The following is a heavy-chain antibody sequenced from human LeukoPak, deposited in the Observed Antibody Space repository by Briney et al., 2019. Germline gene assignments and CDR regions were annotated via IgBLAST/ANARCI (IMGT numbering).Heavy chain of an antibody. J-gene: IGHJ6*02. CDR1: GGTFSSYA. CDR3: ARAVVPADRYYYYGMDV. CDR2: IIPIFGTA. V-gene: IGHV1-69*13. D-gene: IGHD2-2*01. Sequence: SVKVSCKASGGTFSSYAISWVRQAPGQGLEWMGGIIPIFGTANYAQKFQGRVTITADESTSTAYMELSSLRSEDTAVYYCARAVVPADRYYYYGMDVWGQGTTVTVSS.